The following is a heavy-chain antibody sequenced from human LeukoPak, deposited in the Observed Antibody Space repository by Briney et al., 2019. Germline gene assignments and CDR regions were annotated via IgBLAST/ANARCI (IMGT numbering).Heavy chain of an antibody. D-gene: IGHD6-13*01. V-gene: IGHV4-34*01. Sequence: SETLSLTCAVYGGSFSGYYWSWIRQPPGKGREWMGEINHSGSTNYNPSLKSRVTISVDTSKNQFSLKLSSVTAADTAVYYCARAGDSSSWYYFDYWGQGTLVTVSS. J-gene: IGHJ4*02. CDR1: GGSFSGYY. CDR2: INHSGST. CDR3: ARAGDSSSWYYFDY.